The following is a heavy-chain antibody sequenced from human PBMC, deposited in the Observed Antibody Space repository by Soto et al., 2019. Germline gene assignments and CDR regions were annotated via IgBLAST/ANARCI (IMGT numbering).Heavy chain of an antibody. CDR1: GGTFSSYA. D-gene: IGHD3-16*01. J-gene: IGHJ6*02. Sequence: QVQLVQSGAEVKKPGSSVKVSCKASGGTFSSYAISWVRQAPGQGLEWMGGIIPIFGTANYAQKFQGRVTITADKSTSTAYMELSSLRSEDTAVYYCARDHSGSNDYVVGYYYGMDVWGQGTTVTVSS. V-gene: IGHV1-69*06. CDR2: IIPIFGTA. CDR3: ARDHSGSNDYVVGYYYGMDV.